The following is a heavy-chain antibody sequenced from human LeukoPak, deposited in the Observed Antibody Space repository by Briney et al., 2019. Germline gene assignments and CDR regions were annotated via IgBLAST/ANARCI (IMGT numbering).Heavy chain of an antibody. CDR1: GFTFSSNW. D-gene: IGHD2-21*02. CDR3: ARQRIEVLTTGRWFDP. Sequence: TGGSLGLSCAASGFTFSSNWMTWVRQAPGKGLEWVANIKQDGSEKYYVDSVKGRFTISRDNAKNSLYLQLNSLRAEDTAVYYCARQRIEVLTTGRWFDPWGQGTLVTVSS. J-gene: IGHJ5*02. V-gene: IGHV3-7*01. CDR2: IKQDGSEK.